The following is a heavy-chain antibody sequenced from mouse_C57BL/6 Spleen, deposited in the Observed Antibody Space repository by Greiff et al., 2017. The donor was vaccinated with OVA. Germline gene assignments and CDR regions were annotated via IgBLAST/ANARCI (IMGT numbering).Heavy chain of an antibody. Sequence: EVQLQQSGPELVKPGASVKISCKASGYTFTDYYMNWVKQSHGKSLEWIGDINPNNGGTSYNQKFKGKATLTVDKSSSTAYMELRSLTSEDSAVYYCARLNYGSSHWYFDVWGTGTTVTVSS. V-gene: IGHV1-26*01. CDR2: INPNNGGT. D-gene: IGHD1-1*01. CDR3: ARLNYGSSHWYFDV. CDR1: GYTFTDYY. J-gene: IGHJ1*03.